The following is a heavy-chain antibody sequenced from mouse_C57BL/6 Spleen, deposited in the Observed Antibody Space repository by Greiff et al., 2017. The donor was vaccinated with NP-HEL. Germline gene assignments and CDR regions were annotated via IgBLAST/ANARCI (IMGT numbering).Heavy chain of an antibody. CDR2: INPNNGGT. CDR3: ARDSQVGRYAMDD. Sequence: VQLQQSGPELVKPGASVKISCKASGYTFTDYYMNWVKQSHGKSLEWIGDINPNNGGTSYNQKFKGKATLTVDKSSSTAYMELRSLTSEDSAVDYCARDSQVGRYAMDDWGQGTSVTVAS. CDR1: GYTFTDYY. D-gene: IGHD1-3*01. V-gene: IGHV1-26*01. J-gene: IGHJ4*01.